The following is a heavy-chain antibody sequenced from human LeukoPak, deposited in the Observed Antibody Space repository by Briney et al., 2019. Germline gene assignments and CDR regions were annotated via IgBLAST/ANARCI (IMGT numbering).Heavy chain of an antibody. CDR1: GFTFGDYA. V-gene: IGHV3-7*01. CDR3: ARAAALDY. CDR2: IKQDGSEK. J-gene: IGHJ4*02. D-gene: IGHD2-2*01. Sequence: GGSLRLSCTASGFTFGDYAMSWVRQAPGKGLEWVANIKQDGSEKYYVDSVKGRFTISRDNAKNSLYLQMNSLRAEDTAVYYCARAAALDYWGQGTLVTVSS.